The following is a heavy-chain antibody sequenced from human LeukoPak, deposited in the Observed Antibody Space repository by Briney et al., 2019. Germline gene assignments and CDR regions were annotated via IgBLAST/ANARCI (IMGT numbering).Heavy chain of an antibody. Sequence: GGSLRLSCAASGFTFSSSWMYWVRQAPGKGLVWVSLIKIDGSSTIYADSVKGRFTISRDNAKNTLYLQMNSPRAEDTAVYYCARSNFGMDVWGQGTTVTVSS. CDR1: GFTFSSSW. CDR2: IKIDGSST. J-gene: IGHJ6*02. CDR3: ARSNFGMDV. V-gene: IGHV3-74*01.